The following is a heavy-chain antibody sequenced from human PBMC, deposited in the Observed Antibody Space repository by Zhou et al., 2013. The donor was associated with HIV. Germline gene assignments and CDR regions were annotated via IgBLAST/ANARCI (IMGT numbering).Heavy chain of an antibody. D-gene: IGHD6-13*01. CDR3: ARDRGSSYYYYYMDV. V-gene: IGHV1-69*04. CDR2: IIPILGIA. CDR1: GGTFSSYA. J-gene: IGHJ6*03. Sequence: QVQLVQSGAEVKKPGSSVKVSCKASGGTFSSYAISWVRQAPGQGLEWMGRIIPILGIANYAQKFQGRVTITADKSTSTAYMELSSLRSEDTAVYYCARDRGSSYYYYYMDVWGKGTTVTVSS.